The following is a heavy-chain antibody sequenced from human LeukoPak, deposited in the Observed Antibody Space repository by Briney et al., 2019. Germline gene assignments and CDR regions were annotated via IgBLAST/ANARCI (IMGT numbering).Heavy chain of an antibody. J-gene: IGHJ6*02. V-gene: IGHV4-34*01. CDR3: ARGFYCTNGVCYTRSSVAYYYYGMDV. CDR2: INHSGST. D-gene: IGHD2-8*01. CDR1: GGSFSGYY. Sequence: PSETLSLTCAVYGGSFSGYYWSWIRQPPGKGLEWIGEINHSGSTNYNPSLKSRVTISVDTSKNQFSPKLSSVTAADTAVYYCARGFYCTNGVCYTRSSVAYYYYGMDVWGQGTTVTVSS.